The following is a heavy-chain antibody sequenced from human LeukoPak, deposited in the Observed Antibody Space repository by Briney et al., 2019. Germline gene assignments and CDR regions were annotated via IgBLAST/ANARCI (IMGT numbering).Heavy chain of an antibody. Sequence: GGSLRLSCAASGFTFSSYSMNWVRQAPGKGLEWVSSISSSSYIYYADSVKGRFTISRDNAKNSLYLQMNSLRAEDTAVYYCAKDAGGRSGLIYWGQGTLVTVSS. V-gene: IGHV3-21*01. D-gene: IGHD6-19*01. CDR1: GFTFSSYS. CDR2: ISSSSYI. CDR3: AKDAGGRSGLIY. J-gene: IGHJ4*02.